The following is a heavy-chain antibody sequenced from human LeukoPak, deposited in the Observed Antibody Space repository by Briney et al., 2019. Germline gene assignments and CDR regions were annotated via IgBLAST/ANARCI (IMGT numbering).Heavy chain of an antibody. CDR1: GFTFSNYA. CDR3: ARAGEDTAMDD. V-gene: IGHV3-23*01. D-gene: IGHD5-18*01. Sequence: PGGSLRLSCAASGFTFSNYAMSWVRQAPGKGLEWVSAVSGSGGSTYYADSVKGRFTISGDNSKNTLYLQMNSLRAEDTAVYYCARAGEDTAMDDWGQGTLVTVSS. CDR2: VSGSGGST. J-gene: IGHJ4*02.